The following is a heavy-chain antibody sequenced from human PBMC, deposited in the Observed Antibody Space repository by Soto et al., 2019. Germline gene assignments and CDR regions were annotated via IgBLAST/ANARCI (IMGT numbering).Heavy chain of an antibody. J-gene: IGHJ6*02. CDR3: AMVDVYVTPSPQDV. CDR2: ISAYNGNT. D-gene: IGHD3-16*01. CDR1: GFSLSRYC. V-gene: IGHV1-18*01. Sequence: ASVKVSLKASGFSLSRYCLGWARQAPGQGLEWMGWISAYNGNTDYAQNLQGRLTLTTDTSTTTAYMELRSLRSNDTAIYYCAMVDVYVTPSPQDVWGQGTTVTVSS.